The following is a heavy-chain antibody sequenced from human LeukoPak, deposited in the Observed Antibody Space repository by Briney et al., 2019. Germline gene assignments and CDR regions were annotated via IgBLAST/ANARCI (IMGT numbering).Heavy chain of an antibody. CDR3: ARGPMKYYDILTGYQSNAFDI. Sequence: SETLSLTCTVSGGSISSYYWSWIRQPAGKGLEWIGRIYTSGSTNYNPSLKSRVTISVDRSKNQFSLKLSSVTAADTAVYYCARGPMKYYDILTGYQSNAFDIWGQGTMVTVSS. CDR1: GGSISSYY. J-gene: IGHJ3*02. V-gene: IGHV4-4*07. CDR2: IYTSGST. D-gene: IGHD3-9*01.